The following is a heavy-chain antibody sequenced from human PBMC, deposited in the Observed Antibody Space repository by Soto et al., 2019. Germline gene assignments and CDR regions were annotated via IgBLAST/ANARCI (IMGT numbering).Heavy chain of an antibody. CDR2: ISAYNGNT. D-gene: IGHD3-16*01. V-gene: IGHV1-18*04. Sequence: GASVKVSCKASGYTFTSYGISWVRQAPGQGLEWMGWISAYNGNTNYAQKLQGRVTMTTNTSTSTAYMELSSLRSGDTAIYYCARMASFGTLNWFDPWGQGTLVTVSS. J-gene: IGHJ5*02. CDR1: GYTFTSYG. CDR3: ARMASFGTLNWFDP.